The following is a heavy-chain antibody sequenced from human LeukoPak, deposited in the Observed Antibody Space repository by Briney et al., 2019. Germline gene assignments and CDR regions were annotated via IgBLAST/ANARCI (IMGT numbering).Heavy chain of an antibody. Sequence: ASMKVSCKASGGTFSSYAISWVRQAPGQGLEWMGGIIPIFGTANYAQKFQGRVTITADESTSTAYMELSSLRSEDTAVYYCARDPHTYYDSSGTPPGYWGQGTLVTVSS. D-gene: IGHD3-22*01. CDR3: ARDPHTYYDSSGTPPGY. J-gene: IGHJ4*02. CDR2: IIPIFGTA. CDR1: GGTFSSYA. V-gene: IGHV1-69*13.